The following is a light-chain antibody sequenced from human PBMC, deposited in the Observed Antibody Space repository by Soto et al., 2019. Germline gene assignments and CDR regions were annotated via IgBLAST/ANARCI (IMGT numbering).Light chain of an antibody. CDR2: EVS. Sequence: QSALTQPPSASGPPGQSVTISCTGTSSDVGGYNYVSWYQQHPGKAPKLMIYEVSKRPSGVPDRFSGSKSGNTASLTVSGLQAEDEAAYYCSSYAGSNNLGVFGGGTQLTVL. CDR3: SSYAGSNNLGV. J-gene: IGLJ7*01. CDR1: SSDVGGYNY. V-gene: IGLV2-8*01.